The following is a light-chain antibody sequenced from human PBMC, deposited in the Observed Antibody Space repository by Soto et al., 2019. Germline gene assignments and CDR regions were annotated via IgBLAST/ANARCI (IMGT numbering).Light chain of an antibody. V-gene: IGKV3-15*01. J-gene: IGKJ1*01. CDR3: QQYDSRPRT. CDR2: EAS. Sequence: VVMTQSPATLSVSPGERVVLSCRASQSLGTSLAWYHHKPGQAPRLLLYEASIRATGIPARFSGDGSGTEFTLTISSLQSEDFAVYYCQQYDSRPRTFGQGTKV. CDR1: QSLGTS.